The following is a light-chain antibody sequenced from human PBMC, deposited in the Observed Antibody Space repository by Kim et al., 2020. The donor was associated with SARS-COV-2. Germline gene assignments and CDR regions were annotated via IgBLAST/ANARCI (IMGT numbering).Light chain of an antibody. J-gene: IGLJ2*01. CDR1: RLERKY. Sequence: SYELTQPPSVSVSPGQTAVITCSGHRLERKYVYWYQQKPGQSPLLVMSQDTKRPSGIPERFSGSTSGSTATLTISGTQAMDEADYYCQVWDNSVVFGGGT. V-gene: IGLV3-1*01. CDR2: QDT. CDR3: QVWDNSVV.